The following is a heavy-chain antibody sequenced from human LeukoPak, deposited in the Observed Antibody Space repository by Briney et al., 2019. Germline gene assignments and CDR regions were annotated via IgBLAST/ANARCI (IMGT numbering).Heavy chain of an antibody. D-gene: IGHD3-3*01. J-gene: IGHJ4*02. Sequence: PGGSLRPSCAAPGFTFSSYAMSWVRQAPGKGLEWVSAISGSGGSTYYADSVKGRFTISRDNSKNTLYLQMNSLRAEDTAVYYCAKDRSDYTDYWGQGTLVTVSS. CDR2: ISGSGGST. V-gene: IGHV3-23*01. CDR3: AKDRSDYTDY. CDR1: GFTFSSYA.